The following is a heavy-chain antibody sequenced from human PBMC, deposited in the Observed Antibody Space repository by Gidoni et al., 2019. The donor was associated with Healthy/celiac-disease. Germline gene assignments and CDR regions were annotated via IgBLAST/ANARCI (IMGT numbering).Heavy chain of an antibody. D-gene: IGHD2-15*01. CDR2: IIPILGIA. CDR3: ARDRDSHCSGGSCPFPPASYGMDV. Sequence: QVQLVQSGAEVKKPGSSVKVSCKASGGTFSSYAISWVRQAPGQGLEWMGRIIPILGIANYAQKFQGRVTITADKSTSTAYMELSSLRSEDTAVYYCARDRDSHCSGGSCPFPPASYGMDVWGQGTTVTVSS. V-gene: IGHV1-69*04. J-gene: IGHJ6*02. CDR1: GGTFSSYA.